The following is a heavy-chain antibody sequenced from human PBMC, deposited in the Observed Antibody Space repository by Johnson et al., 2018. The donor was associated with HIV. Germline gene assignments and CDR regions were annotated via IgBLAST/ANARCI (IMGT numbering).Heavy chain of an antibody. CDR1: GFTFDDYG. V-gene: IGHV3-20*04. CDR2: INWNGGST. D-gene: IGHD6-19*01. J-gene: IGHJ3*02. CDR3: AKDRSTGWYPAFDI. Sequence: VQLVESGGGVVRPGGSLRLSCAASGFTFDDYGMSWVRQAPGKGLEWVSGINWNGGSTGYADSVKGRFTISRDNSKNTLYLQMNSLRAEDTALYYCAKDRSTGWYPAFDIWGQGTMVTVSS.